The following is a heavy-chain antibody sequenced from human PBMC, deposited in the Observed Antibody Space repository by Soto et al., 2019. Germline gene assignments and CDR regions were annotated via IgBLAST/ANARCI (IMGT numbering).Heavy chain of an antibody. Sequence: GESLKISCKGSGYSFTSYWIGWVRQMPGKGLEWMGIIYPGDSDTRYSPSFQGQVTISADKSISTAYLQWSSLKASDTAMYYCARINCSSTSCHEYFDYWGQRTRVTVSS. V-gene: IGHV5-51*01. J-gene: IGHJ4*02. CDR1: GYSFTSYW. D-gene: IGHD2-2*01. CDR3: ARINCSSTSCHEYFDY. CDR2: IYPGDSDT.